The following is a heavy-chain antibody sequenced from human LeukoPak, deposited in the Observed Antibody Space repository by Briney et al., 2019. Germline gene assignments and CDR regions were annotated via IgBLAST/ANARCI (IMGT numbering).Heavy chain of an antibody. CDR1: GFTFSTYA. Sequence: GGSLRLSCAASGFTFSTYAMNWVRQAPGKGLEWVSAISGSGSSTYSADSVKGRFTISRDNSKYTLYLQMNSLRAEDTAVYYCAKDFGLAIFGVVIATSFDYWGQGTLVTVSS. J-gene: IGHJ4*02. V-gene: IGHV3-23*01. D-gene: IGHD3-3*01. CDR2: ISGSGSST. CDR3: AKDFGLAIFGVVIATSFDY.